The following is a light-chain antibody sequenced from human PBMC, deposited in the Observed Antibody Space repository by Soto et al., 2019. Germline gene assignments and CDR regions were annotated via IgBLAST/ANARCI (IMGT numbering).Light chain of an antibody. V-gene: IGKV1-27*01. CDR3: KKYDSAPWT. Sequence: DVQMTQSPSSLSASVGDRVTITCRASQGISKYLAWYQQKPGKVPRLLIYVASTLQSGVPSRFSGSGSGTDFILTSSSLQPEDVATYYCKKYDSAPWTFGQGTKVEIK. CDR1: QGISKY. J-gene: IGKJ1*01. CDR2: VAS.